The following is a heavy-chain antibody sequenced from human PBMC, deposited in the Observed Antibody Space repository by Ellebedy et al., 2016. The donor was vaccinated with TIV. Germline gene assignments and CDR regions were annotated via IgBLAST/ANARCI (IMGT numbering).Heavy chain of an antibody. Sequence: GSLRLXCAVYGGSFSGYYWSWVRQPPGKGLEWIGEMNHSGSTSYNPSLESRVTISIDTSKNQFSLRLSSVTAADTAVYYCARGIYDVYHFDYWGQGTLVTVSS. CDR1: GGSFSGYY. D-gene: IGHD2-8*01. CDR3: ARGIYDVYHFDY. J-gene: IGHJ4*02. V-gene: IGHV4-34*01. CDR2: MNHSGST.